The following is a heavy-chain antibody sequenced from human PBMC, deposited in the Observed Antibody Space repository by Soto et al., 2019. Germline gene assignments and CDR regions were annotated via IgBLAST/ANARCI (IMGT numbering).Heavy chain of an antibody. CDR2: IGAYNGNT. Sequence: ASVKVSCKASGYTFTSYGISWVRQAPGQGLEWMGWIGAYNGNTNYAQKLQGRVTMTTDTSTSTAYMELRSLRSDDTAVYYCARGKYYDFWSGSPPHWFDPWGQGTLVTVSS. V-gene: IGHV1-18*01. CDR3: ARGKYYDFWSGSPPHWFDP. CDR1: GYTFTSYG. D-gene: IGHD3-3*01. J-gene: IGHJ5*02.